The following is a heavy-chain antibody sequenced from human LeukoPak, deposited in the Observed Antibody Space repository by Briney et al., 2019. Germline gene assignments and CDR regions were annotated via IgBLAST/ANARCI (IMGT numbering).Heavy chain of an antibody. CDR1: GFTFSSYG. CDR3: ARELYYYDSSGYYYSQLGSYGMDV. CDR2: ISGSGGST. Sequence: PGGSLRLSCAASGFTFSSYGMHWVRQAPGKGLEWVSAISGSGGSTYYADSVKGRFTISRDNSKNTLYLQMSSLRAEDTAVYYCARELYYYDSSGYYYSQLGSYGMDVWGQGTTVTVSS. V-gene: IGHV3-23*01. D-gene: IGHD3-22*01. J-gene: IGHJ6*02.